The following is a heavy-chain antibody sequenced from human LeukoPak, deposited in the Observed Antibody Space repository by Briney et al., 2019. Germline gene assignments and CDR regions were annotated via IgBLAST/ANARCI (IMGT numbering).Heavy chain of an antibody. CDR3: ARGRRRLDY. J-gene: IGHJ4*02. D-gene: IGHD1-1*01. CDR2: IYYSGRN. Sequence: PSETLSFTCAVSGGSINSYYWSWIRQPAGKGLEWIGYIYYSGRNNYNNPSLKSRVTMSVDTSKNQFSLKVRSVTAADTAFYYCARGRRRLDYWGQGILVTVSS. V-gene: IGHV4-59*01. CDR1: GGSINSYY.